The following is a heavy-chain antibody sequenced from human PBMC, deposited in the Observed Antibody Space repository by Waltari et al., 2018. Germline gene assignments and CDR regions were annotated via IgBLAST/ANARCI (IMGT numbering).Heavy chain of an antibody. CDR3: ARAYRIAARSYYMTS. V-gene: IGHV3-21*01. CDR2: ISSSSSYI. J-gene: IGHJ6*03. D-gene: IGHD6-6*01. Sequence: EVQLVESGGGLVKPGGSLRLSCAASGFTFSSYSMNWVRQAPGKGLEWVSSISSSSSYIYYADSVKGRFTISRDNAKNSLYLQMNSLRAEDTAVYYCARAYRIAARSYYMTSGAKGPRSPSP. CDR1: GFTFSSYS.